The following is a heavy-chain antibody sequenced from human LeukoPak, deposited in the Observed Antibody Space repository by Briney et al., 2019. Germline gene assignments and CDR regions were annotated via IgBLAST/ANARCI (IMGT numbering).Heavy chain of an antibody. V-gene: IGHV4-39*01. D-gene: IGHD6-13*01. CDR3: ARWVPIAAAGTDYYYGMDV. CDR2: IYYSGST. CDR1: GGSISSSNYY. J-gene: IGHJ6*02. Sequence: PSETLSLTCSVSGGSISSSNYYWAWIRQPPGKGLEWIGSIYYSGSTYYNPSLKSRVTISIDTSKNQFSLKLSSVTAADTAVYYCARWVPIAAAGTDYYYGMDVWGQGTTVTVSS.